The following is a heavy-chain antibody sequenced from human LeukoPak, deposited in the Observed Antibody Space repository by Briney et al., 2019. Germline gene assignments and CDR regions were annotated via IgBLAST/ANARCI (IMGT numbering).Heavy chain of an antibody. CDR1: GFTFDDYA. D-gene: IGHD2-21*02. CDR2: ISYNSDTI. J-gene: IGHJ2*01. V-gene: IGHV3-9*01. Sequence: GRSLRLSCAASGFTFDDYAMHWVRQAPGKGLEWVSGISYNSDTIAYADSVKGRFTISRDNAKNSLYLQMNSLRAEDTALYYCAKDYCGGDCYSGWYFDLRGRGTLVTVSS. CDR3: AKDYCGGDCYSGWYFDL.